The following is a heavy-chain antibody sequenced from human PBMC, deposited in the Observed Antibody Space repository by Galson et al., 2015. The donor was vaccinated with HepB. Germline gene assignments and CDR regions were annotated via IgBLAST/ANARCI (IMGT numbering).Heavy chain of an antibody. CDR3: ARDSPPDYYDSSGYYYFDY. CDR1: GYTFTSYG. J-gene: IGHJ4*02. CDR2: ISAYNGNT. V-gene: IGHV1-18*04. D-gene: IGHD3-22*01. Sequence: SVKVSCKASGYTFTSYGISWVRQAPGQGLEWMGWISAYNGNTNYAQKLQGRVTMTTDTSTSTAYMELRSLRSDDTAVYYCARDSPPDYYDSSGYYYFDYWGQGTLVTVSS.